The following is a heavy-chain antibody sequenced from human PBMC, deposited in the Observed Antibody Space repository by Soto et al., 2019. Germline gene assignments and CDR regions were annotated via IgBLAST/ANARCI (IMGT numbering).Heavy chain of an antibody. CDR1: GGTFSSYA. J-gene: IGHJ6*02. CDR3: ARYPTDYSYYVMDV. V-gene: IGHV1-69*12. CDR2: IIPTFGTA. Sequence: QVQLVQSGAEVKKPGSSVKVSCKASGGTFSSYAISWVRQAPGQGLEWMGGIIPTFGTADYAQKFQGRVTISADESTSIGYMELSSLRSEDTAVYYCARYPTDYSYYVMDVWGQGTTVTVSS.